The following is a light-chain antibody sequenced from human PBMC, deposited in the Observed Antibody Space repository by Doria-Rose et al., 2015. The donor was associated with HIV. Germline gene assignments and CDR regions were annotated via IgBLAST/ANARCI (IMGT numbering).Light chain of an antibody. Sequence: QSALIQPASVSGSPGQSITISCTGTSSDIGGYNYVSWYQQHPGKAPKLMIYDVSNRPSGVSNRFSGSKSGDTASLTISGLQAEDEADYYCSSYTSNNTPHVVFGGGTKLTVL. CDR3: SSYTSNNTPHVV. CDR1: SSDIGGYNY. V-gene: IGLV2-14*03. J-gene: IGLJ2*01. CDR2: DVS.